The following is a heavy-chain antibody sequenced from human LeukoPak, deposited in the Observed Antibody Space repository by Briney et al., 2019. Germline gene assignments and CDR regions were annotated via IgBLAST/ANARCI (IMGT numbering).Heavy chain of an antibody. D-gene: IGHD2-21*02. J-gene: IGHJ4*02. CDR3: ARLDCGADSCYNY. Sequence: SETLSLTCLVSGDSISSDYWSWVRQPPGKGLEWLGFINYSGNISYNPSIKSRVTISIDTSNKQISLNLRSVTATDTAIYYCARLDCGADSCYNYGGRGSLVTVSS. V-gene: IGHV4-59*08. CDR2: INYSGNI. CDR1: GDSISSDY.